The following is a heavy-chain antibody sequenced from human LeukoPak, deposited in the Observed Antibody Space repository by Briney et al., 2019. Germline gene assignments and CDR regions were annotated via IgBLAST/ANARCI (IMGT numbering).Heavy chain of an antibody. Sequence: GGLVKVSCKASGYTFTGYYMHWVRQAPGQGLEWMGWINPNSGGTNYAQKFQGRVTMTRDTSISTAYMELSRLRSDDTAVYYCARATRLLEMATTLGYWGQGTLVTVSS. D-gene: IGHD5-24*01. CDR2: INPNSGGT. CDR1: GYTFTGYY. CDR3: ARATRLLEMATTLGY. V-gene: IGHV1-2*02. J-gene: IGHJ4*02.